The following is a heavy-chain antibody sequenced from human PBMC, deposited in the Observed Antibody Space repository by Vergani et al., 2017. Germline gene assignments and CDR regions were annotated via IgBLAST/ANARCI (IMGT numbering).Heavy chain of an antibody. V-gene: IGHV5-10-1*01. CDR1: GYSFTSYW. D-gene: IGHD6-19*01. CDR2: IDPSDSYT. Sequence: EVQLVQSGAEVKKPGESLRISCKGSGYSFTSYWISWVRQMPGKGLEWMGRIDPSDSYTNYSPSFQGHVTISADKSISTAYLQWSSLKASDTAMYYFARTRKAGWLGSHPFDYWGQGTLVTVSS. J-gene: IGHJ4*02. CDR3: ARTRKAGWLGSHPFDY.